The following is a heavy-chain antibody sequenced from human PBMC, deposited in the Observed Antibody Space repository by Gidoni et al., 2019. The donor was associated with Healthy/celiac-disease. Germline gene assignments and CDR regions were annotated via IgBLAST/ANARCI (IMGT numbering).Heavy chain of an antibody. J-gene: IGHJ4*02. CDR1: GFTFSSYA. CDR2: ISGSGGST. V-gene: IGHV3-23*01. CDR3: AKVRRGVYSYGPFDY. Sequence: EVQLLESGGGLVQPGGSLRLSCAASGFTFSSYAMSWVRQAPGKGLGWVSAISGSGGSTYYADSVKGRFTISRDNSKNTLYLQMNSLRAEDTAVYYCAKVRRGVYSYGPFDYWGQGTLVTVSS. D-gene: IGHD5-18*01.